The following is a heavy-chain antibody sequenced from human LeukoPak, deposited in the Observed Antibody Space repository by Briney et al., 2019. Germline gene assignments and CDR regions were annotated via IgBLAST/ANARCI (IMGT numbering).Heavy chain of an antibody. D-gene: IGHD6-13*01. J-gene: IGHJ5*02. CDR1: ACSISSYY. CDR2: IYYSSTT. Sequence: SENLSCNCTGSACSISSYYWVWIRQPPGKGLKWRGYIYYSSTTNDNPLLKSLITISVDTSKNQFSLKLSLVTAADTAVYYAGRDGRDSSSRFDPWGQGTLVTVSS. CDR3: GRDGRDSSSRFDP. V-gene: IGHV4-59*01.